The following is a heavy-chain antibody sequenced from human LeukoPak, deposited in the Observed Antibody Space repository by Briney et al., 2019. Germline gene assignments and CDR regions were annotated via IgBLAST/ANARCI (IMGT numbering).Heavy chain of an antibody. J-gene: IGHJ3*02. CDR1: SGSISSYY. D-gene: IGHD3-16*01. CDR2: ISYSGST. CDR3: ARLISRTDGFDI. V-gene: IGHV4-59*01. Sequence: PSETLSLTCTVSSGSISSYYWNWIRQPPGKGLEWVGYISYSGSTNYNPSLRSRVTISVETSKNQFSLKLSSVTAADTGVYYCARLISRTDGFDIWGQGTMVTVYS.